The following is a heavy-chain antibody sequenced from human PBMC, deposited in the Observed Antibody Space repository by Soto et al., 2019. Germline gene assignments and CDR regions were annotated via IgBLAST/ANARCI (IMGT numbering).Heavy chain of an antibody. Sequence: QLQLQESGPGLVKPSETLSLTCTVSGGSISSSSYYWGWIRQPPGKGLEWIGSIYYSGSTYYNPSLKSRVTLSVDTSKNQFARKLSSVTAADTAVYYCASVRRGGYDSLRYYYGLDVWGQGTTVTVSS. J-gene: IGHJ6*01. CDR1: GGSISSSSYY. D-gene: IGHD5-12*01. CDR3: ASVRRGGYDSLRYYYGLDV. V-gene: IGHV4-39*01. CDR2: IYYSGST.